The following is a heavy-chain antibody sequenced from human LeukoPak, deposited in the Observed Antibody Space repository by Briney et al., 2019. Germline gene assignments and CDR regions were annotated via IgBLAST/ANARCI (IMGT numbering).Heavy chain of an antibody. Sequence: GGSLRLSCAASGFTFSDYYMSWIRQAPGKGLEWVSYISSSGSTIYYADSVKGRFTISRDNAKNSLYLQMNSLRAEDTAVYYCAREMGATTYSVGYFDYWGQGTLVTVSS. CDR1: GFTFSDYY. J-gene: IGHJ4*02. D-gene: IGHD1-26*01. V-gene: IGHV3-11*04. CDR2: ISSSGSTI. CDR3: AREMGATTYSVGYFDY.